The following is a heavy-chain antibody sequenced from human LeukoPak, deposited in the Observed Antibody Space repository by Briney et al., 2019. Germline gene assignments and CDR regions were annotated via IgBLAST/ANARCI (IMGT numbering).Heavy chain of an antibody. V-gene: IGHV4-59*01. Sequence: SETLSLTCTVSGGSISSYYWSWIRQPPGKGLEWIGYIYYSGSTNYNPSLKSRVTISVDTSKNQFSLKLSSVTAADTAVYYCARGSGESSGHFDYWGQGTLVTVSS. J-gene: IGHJ4*02. CDR1: GGSISSYY. D-gene: IGHD6-19*01. CDR2: IYYSGST. CDR3: ARGSGESSGHFDY.